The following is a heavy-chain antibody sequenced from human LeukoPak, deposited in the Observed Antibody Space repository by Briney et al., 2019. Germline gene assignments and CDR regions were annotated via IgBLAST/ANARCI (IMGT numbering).Heavy chain of an antibody. CDR3: ARGLWERSTTHFDY. CDR1: GYTFTDYY. J-gene: IGHJ4*02. V-gene: IGHV1-2*02. Sequence: ASVKVSCKASGYTFTDYYIHWVRQAPGQGLQWMGWINPNSGGPNYAQNFQGRVTMTRDTSISTAYMELTRLTSDDTAVYYCARGLWERSTTHFDYWGQGTLVTVSS. D-gene: IGHD2-2*01. CDR2: INPNSGGP.